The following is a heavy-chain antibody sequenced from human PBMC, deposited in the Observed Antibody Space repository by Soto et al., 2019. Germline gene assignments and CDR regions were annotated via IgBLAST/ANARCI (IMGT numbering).Heavy chain of an antibody. CDR2: INHSGST. V-gene: IGHV4-34*01. CDR1: GGSFSGYY. CDR3: ARGPSRGWFDP. J-gene: IGHJ5*02. Sequence: QVQLQQWGAGLLKPSVTLSLTCAGYGGSFSGYYWSWIRQPPGKGLEWIGEINHSGSTNYNPSLKRRVTISVDTSKNQCSLKLSSVTAADPAVYYCARGPSRGWFDPWGQGTLVTVSS.